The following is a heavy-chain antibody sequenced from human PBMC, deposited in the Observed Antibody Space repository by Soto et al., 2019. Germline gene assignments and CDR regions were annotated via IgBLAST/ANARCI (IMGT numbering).Heavy chain of an antibody. D-gene: IGHD2-2*02. V-gene: IGHV1-69*02. Sequence: QVQLVQSGAEVKKPGSSVKVSCKASGGTFSSYTISWLRHAPGQGLEWMGRIIPILGIANYAQKFQGRVTITEDNSTSTAYMELSSLRSEDTAVYYCAMDYCSSTSCYRDSWGQGTLVTVSS. J-gene: IGHJ4*02. CDR1: GGTFSSYT. CDR3: AMDYCSSTSCYRDS. CDR2: IIPILGIA.